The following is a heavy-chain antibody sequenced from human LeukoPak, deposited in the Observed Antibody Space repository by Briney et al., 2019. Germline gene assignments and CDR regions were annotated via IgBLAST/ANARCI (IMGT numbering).Heavy chain of an antibody. V-gene: IGHV4-38-2*02. CDR2: IYHSGST. D-gene: IGHD4/OR15-4a*01. CDR3: ARDRVWWQNYYYYYMDV. Sequence: PSETLSLTCTVSGYPISSGYYWGWIRQPPGKGLEWIGSIYHSGSTYYNPSLKSRVTISVDTSKNQFSLKLSSVTAADTAVYYCARDRVWWQNYYYYYMDVWGKGTTVTISS. CDR1: GYPISSGYY. J-gene: IGHJ6*03.